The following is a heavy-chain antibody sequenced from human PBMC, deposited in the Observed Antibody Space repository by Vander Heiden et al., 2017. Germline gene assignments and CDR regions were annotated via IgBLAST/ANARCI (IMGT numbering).Heavy chain of an antibody. Sequence: EVQLVESGGGLVKPGGSLRLSCAASGFTFSNAWMNWVRQAPGKGLEWVGRIKSKTDGRTTDYAAPVKGRFTISRDDSKNTLYLQMNSLKTEDTAVYYCTTDRMYYGSGSYGDYWGQGTLVTVSS. CDR1: GFTFSNAW. CDR2: IKSKTDGRTT. D-gene: IGHD3-10*01. CDR3: TTDRMYYGSGSYGDY. J-gene: IGHJ4*02. V-gene: IGHV3-15*07.